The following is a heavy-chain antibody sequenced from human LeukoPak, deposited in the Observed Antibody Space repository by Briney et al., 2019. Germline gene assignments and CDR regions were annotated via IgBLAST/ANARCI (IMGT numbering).Heavy chain of an antibody. V-gene: IGHV3-7*01. CDR3: ATDYGDYAYYVDY. CDR2: IKQDGSEK. Sequence: PGGSLRLSSAASGFTFSSYWMGWVRQAPGKGLEWVANIKQDGSEKYYVDSVKGRFTISRDNAKNSLFLQMISLRAEDTALYFCATDYGDYAYYVDYWGQGTLVSVSS. D-gene: IGHD4-17*01. J-gene: IGHJ4*02. CDR1: GFTFSSYW.